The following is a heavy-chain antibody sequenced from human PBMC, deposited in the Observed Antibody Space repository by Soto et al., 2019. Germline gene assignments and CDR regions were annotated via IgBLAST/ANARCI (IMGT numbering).Heavy chain of an antibody. D-gene: IGHD3-3*01. V-gene: IGHV2-5*01. CDR2: IYWNDDK. Sequence: SGPTLVNPTQTLTLTCTFSGFSLSTSGVGVDWIRQPPGKALEWLALIYWNDDKRYSPSLKSRLTITKDTSKNQVVLTMTNMDPVDTATYYCAHIKDYDFWSGYLQGAFDIWGQGTMVTVSS. CDR1: GFSLSTSGVG. CDR3: AHIKDYDFWSGYLQGAFDI. J-gene: IGHJ3*02.